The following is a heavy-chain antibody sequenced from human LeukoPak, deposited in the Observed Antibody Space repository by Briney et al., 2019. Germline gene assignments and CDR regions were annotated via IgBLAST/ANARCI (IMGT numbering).Heavy chain of an antibody. CDR2: INHSGST. V-gene: IGHV4-34*01. J-gene: IGHJ4*02. CDR3: ASKLELLWFGELLAYFDY. Sequence: PSETLSLTCTVSGGTLSNYYWSWIRQPPGKGLEWIGEINHSGSTNYNPSLKSRVTISVDTSKNQFSLKLSSVTAADTAVYYCASKLELLWFGELLAYFDYWGQGTLVTVSS. CDR1: GGTLSNYY. D-gene: IGHD3-10*01.